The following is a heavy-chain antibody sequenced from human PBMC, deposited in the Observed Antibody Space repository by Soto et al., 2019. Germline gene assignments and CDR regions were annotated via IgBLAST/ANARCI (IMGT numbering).Heavy chain of an antibody. J-gene: IGHJ5*02. CDR2: ISYDGSDK. Sequence: QVQLVESGGGAVQPGRSLRLSCAASGFTFSSYAMEWVRQAPGKGLEWVAVISYDGSDKYYADSVKGRFTISRDNSKNTLYLQMNSLGVEDTAVYFCAGCIALRPMGWCDPWGQGTLVTVSS. V-gene: IGHV3-30-3*01. CDR3: AGCIALRPMGWCDP. D-gene: IGHD6-6*01. CDR1: GFTFSSYA.